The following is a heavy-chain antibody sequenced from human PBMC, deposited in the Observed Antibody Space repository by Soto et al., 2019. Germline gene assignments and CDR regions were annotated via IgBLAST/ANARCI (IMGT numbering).Heavy chain of an antibody. Sequence: QITLKETGPTLVKSTQTLTLTCTFSGFSLRTSGVGVGWIRQPPGKALEWLALIYWDDDKRYSPSLKSRLTITKDTSKNQVVLTMTNMDPVDTATYYCAHRRIAVAYNYWGQGTLVTVSS. V-gene: IGHV2-5*02. D-gene: IGHD6-19*01. CDR1: GFSLRTSGVG. CDR2: IYWDDDK. J-gene: IGHJ4*02. CDR3: AHRRIAVAYNY.